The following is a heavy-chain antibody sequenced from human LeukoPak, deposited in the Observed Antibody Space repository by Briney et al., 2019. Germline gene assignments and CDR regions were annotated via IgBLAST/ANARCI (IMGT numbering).Heavy chain of an antibody. Sequence: SETLSLTCTVSGGSISSSSYYWGWIRQPPGKGLEWIGSIYYSGSTYYNPSLKSRVTISVDTSKNQFSLKLSSVTAADTAVYYCARVISSGWPNWFDPWGQGTLVTVSS. CDR3: ARVISSGWPNWFDP. J-gene: IGHJ5*02. D-gene: IGHD6-19*01. CDR2: IYYSGST. V-gene: IGHV4-39*07. CDR1: GGSISSSSYY.